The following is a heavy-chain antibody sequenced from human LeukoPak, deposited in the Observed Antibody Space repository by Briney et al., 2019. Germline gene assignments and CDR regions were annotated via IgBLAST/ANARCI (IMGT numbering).Heavy chain of an antibody. V-gene: IGHV3-48*01. CDR3: ARGRYSYGYVDY. D-gene: IGHD5-18*01. CDR2: ISSSSSTI. CDR1: GFTFSSYS. J-gene: IGHJ4*02. Sequence: GGSLRLSCAASGFTFSSYSMNWVRQAPGKGLEWVSYISSSSSTIYYADSVKGRFTVSRDNSKNTLFLQMNSLRADDTAVYYCARGRYSYGYVDYWGQGTLVTVSS.